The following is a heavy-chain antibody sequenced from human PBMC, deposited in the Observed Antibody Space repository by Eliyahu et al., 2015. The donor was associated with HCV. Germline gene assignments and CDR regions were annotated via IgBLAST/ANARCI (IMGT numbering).Heavy chain of an antibody. V-gene: IGHV3-7*01. D-gene: IGHD6-13*01. CDR2: IKGDESDR. Sequence: EMQLVESGGGLVQPGGSLRLSCGTSGFTFSSYWMAWVRQAPGKGVEWVGNIKGDESDRKYVDSVKGRFTISRDNAQKTLYLQMSSLRDEDTAVYYCARDFKGILDVWGQGTLVTVSS. J-gene: IGHJ3*01. CDR1: GFTFSSYW. CDR3: ARDFKGILDV.